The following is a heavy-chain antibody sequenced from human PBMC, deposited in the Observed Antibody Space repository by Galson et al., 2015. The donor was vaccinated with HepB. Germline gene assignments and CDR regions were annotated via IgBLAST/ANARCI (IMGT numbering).Heavy chain of an antibody. D-gene: IGHD2-2*02. CDR1: GYTFTGYY. Sequence: SVKVSCKASGYTFTGYYMHWVRQAPGQGLEWMGWINPNSGGTNYAQKFQGRVTMTRDTSISTAYMELSRLRSDDTAVYYCAREGPIVVVPAAILFLSRKHDAFDIWGQGTMVTVSS. CDR3: AREGPIVVVPAAILFLSRKHDAFDI. V-gene: IGHV1-2*02. J-gene: IGHJ3*02. CDR2: INPNSGGT.